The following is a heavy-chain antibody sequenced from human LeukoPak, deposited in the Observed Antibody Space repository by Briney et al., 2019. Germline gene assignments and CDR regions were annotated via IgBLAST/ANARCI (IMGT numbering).Heavy chain of an antibody. V-gene: IGHV3-23*01. CDR2: ISGSGGST. CDR1: GFTFRSYA. Sequence: GGSLRLSCAASGFTFRSYAMSWVRQAPGKGLEWVSAISGSGGSTYYADSVKGRFTISRDNSKNTLYLQMNSLRAEDTAVYYCAKGAALVVTKGHFDYWGQGTLVTVSS. CDR3: AKGAALVVTKGHFDY. D-gene: IGHD3-22*01. J-gene: IGHJ4*02.